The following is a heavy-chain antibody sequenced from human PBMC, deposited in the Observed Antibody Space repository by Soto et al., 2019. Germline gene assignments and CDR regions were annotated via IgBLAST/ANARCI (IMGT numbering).Heavy chain of an antibody. Sequence: QPGGSLRLSCAASGFSFSDNGMHWVRQVPGKGLVWVSRLKSDGRGTIYADSVKGRFTVSRDNAKNTLYLQMNSLRAEDTAVYYCVREMPVPIRGGYYFYSVLDAWGQGTLVTVSS. CDR1: GFSFSDNG. V-gene: IGHV3-74*01. J-gene: IGHJ6*02. CDR2: LKSDGRGT. CDR3: VREMPVPIRGGYYFYSVLDA. D-gene: IGHD2-2*01.